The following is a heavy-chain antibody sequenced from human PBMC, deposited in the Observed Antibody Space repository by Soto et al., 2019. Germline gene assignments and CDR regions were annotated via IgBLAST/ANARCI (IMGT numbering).Heavy chain of an antibody. CDR1: CGSISTNY. CDR3: ARGPMVTGAPHFDY. V-gene: IGHV4-59*01. Sequence: SETLSLTCTVSCGSISTNYWNWIRQSPGKGLEWLAYIHYSGSTNYNPSLKSRVTISVDTSKNQFSLKLSSVTAADTAVYYCARGPMVTGAPHFDYWGQGTLVTVSS. CDR2: IHYSGST. J-gene: IGHJ4*02. D-gene: IGHD2-21*02.